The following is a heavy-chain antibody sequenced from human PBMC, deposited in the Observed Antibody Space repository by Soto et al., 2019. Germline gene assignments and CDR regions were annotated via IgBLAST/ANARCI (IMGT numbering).Heavy chain of an antibody. CDR3: ARGPATVRYFDWLLSFGY. Sequence: SETLSLTCAVYGGSFSGYYWSWIRQPPGKRLEWIGEINHSGSTNYNPSLKSRVTISVDTSKNQFSLKLSSVTAADTAVYYCARGPATVRYFDWLLSFGYWGQGXLVTVYS. J-gene: IGHJ4*02. CDR1: GGSFSGYY. D-gene: IGHD3-9*01. V-gene: IGHV4-34*01. CDR2: INHSGST.